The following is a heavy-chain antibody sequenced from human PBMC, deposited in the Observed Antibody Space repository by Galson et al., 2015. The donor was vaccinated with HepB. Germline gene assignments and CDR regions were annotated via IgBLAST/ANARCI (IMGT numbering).Heavy chain of an antibody. D-gene: IGHD3-3*01. J-gene: IGHJ6*03. CDR3: ARGQLSSGDFWSGYYTGYYYYYYMDV. CDR1: GYTFTSYD. V-gene: IGHV1-8*01. CDR2: MNPNSGNT. Sequence: SVKVSCKASGYTFTSYDINWVRQATGQGLEWMGWMNPNSGNTGYAQKFQGRVTMTRNTSISTAYMELSSLRSEDTAVYYCARGQLSSGDFWSGYYTGYYYYYYMDVWGKGTTVTVSS.